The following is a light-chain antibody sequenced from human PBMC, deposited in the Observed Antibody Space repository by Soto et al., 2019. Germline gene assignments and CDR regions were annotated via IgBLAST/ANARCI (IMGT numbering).Light chain of an antibody. V-gene: IGKV3-20*01. CDR1: QSVXSSY. Sequence: EIVLTQSPGTLSLPPGERATLSCRASQSVXSSYLAWYQQKPGQAPRLLIYGASIRATGIPDRFSGSGSGTDFTLTISRLEPEDFAVYYCQQYGTSPYTFGQGTKLEIK. CDR3: QQYGTSPYT. CDR2: GAS. J-gene: IGKJ2*01.